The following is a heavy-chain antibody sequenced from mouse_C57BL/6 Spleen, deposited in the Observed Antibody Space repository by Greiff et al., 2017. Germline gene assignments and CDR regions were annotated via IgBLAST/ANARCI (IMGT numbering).Heavy chain of an antibody. V-gene: IGHV3-6*01. J-gene: IGHJ1*03. CDR2: ISYDGSN. D-gene: IGHD1-1*01. CDR3: ARDYYGSS. Sequence: EVKLQESGPGLVKPSQSLSLTCSVTGYSITSGYYWNWIRQFPGNKLEWMGYISYDGSNNYNPSLINRISITRDTSKNQFFLKLNAVTTEDTATYYCARDYYGSSRGTGTTVTVSS. CDR1: GYSITSGYY.